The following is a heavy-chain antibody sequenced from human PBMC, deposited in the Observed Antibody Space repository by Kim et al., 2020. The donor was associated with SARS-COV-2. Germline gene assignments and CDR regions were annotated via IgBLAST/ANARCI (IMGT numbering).Heavy chain of an antibody. CDR2: IYPGDSNT. Sequence: GESLKTSCQGSGYTFTSHWIVWVRQTPEKDLEYVGIIYPGDSNTRYSPSFLGHVTLSVDKSTSTAYLQWSSLKASDTGIYYCARHVREGRMEQHVAFDVWGQGTFVTVSS. CDR3: ARHVREGRMEQHVAFDV. V-gene: IGHV5-51*01. CDR1: GYTFTSHW. D-gene: IGHD3-10*02. J-gene: IGHJ3*01.